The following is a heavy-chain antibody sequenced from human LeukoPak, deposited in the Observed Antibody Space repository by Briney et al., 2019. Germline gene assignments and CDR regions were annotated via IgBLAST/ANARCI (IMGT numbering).Heavy chain of an antibody. CDR3: ARVRGSYGDTANY. V-gene: IGHV1-18*04. J-gene: IGHJ4*02. D-gene: IGHD4-17*01. CDR1: GYSFTSYG. CDR2: ISVHNGNT. Sequence: ASVKVACKASGYSFTSYGISWVRQAPGQGLEWNGWISVHNGNTHYAQKLQGRVTMTTDTSTSTAYMELRSLRSDDTAEYYCARVRGSYGDTANYWGQGTLVTVSS.